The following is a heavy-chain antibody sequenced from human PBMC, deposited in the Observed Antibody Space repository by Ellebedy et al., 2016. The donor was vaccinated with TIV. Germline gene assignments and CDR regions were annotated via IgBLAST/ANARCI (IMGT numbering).Heavy chain of an antibody. V-gene: IGHV4-30-2*01. CDR3: ARENYYDSSGYLDV. CDR2: IYHSGST. J-gene: IGHJ6*02. Sequence: SETLSLTXAVSGGSISSGGYSWSWIRQPPGKGLEWIGYIYHSGSTYYNPSLKSRVTISVDRSKNQFSLKLSSVTAADTAVYYCARENYYDSSGYLDVWGQGTTVTVSS. CDR1: GGSISSGGYS. D-gene: IGHD3-22*01.